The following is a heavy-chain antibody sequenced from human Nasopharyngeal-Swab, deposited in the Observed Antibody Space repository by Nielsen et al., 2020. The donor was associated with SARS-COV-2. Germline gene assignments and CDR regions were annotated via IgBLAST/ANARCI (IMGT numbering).Heavy chain of an antibody. CDR2: IKQDGSEK. CDR3: ARDFYGSGGYYNAYGMDV. V-gene: IGHV3-7*01. J-gene: IGHJ6*02. Sequence: VRQAPGKGLEWVANIKQDGSEKYYVDSVKGRFTISRDNAKNSLYLQMNSLRAEDTAVYYCARDFYGSGGYYNAYGMDVWGQGTTVTVSS. D-gene: IGHD3-10*01.